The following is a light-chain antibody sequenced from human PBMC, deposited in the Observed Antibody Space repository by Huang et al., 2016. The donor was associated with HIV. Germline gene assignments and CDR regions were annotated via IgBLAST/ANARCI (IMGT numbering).Light chain of an antibody. CDR1: QSLLPRDGNNY. V-gene: IGKV2-28*01. J-gene: IGKJ2*01. CDR3: MQGLRTPRT. CDR2: LCS. Sequence: DVVMTQSPLSLPVTPGEPASISCRSSQSLLPRDGNNYFDWYLQKPGQSPQLLIYLCSNRASGVPERFSGSGSGTDFTLKISRVEAEDVGVYYCMQGLRTPRTFGQGTRLEIK.